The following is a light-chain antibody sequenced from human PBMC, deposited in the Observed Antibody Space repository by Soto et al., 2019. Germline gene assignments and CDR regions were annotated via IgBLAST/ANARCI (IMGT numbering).Light chain of an antibody. CDR3: SSYTRSSTLK. CDR1: SSDVGGYSY. J-gene: IGLJ3*02. Sequence: SAPTPPASLYTSAVWSGSISHTDTSSDVGGYSYVCWYEQHPGKAPKRMICEVSTRPSGVPNRFSGSKTGNTASLTISALQAKAEADFYCSSYTRSSTLKFGGGTQLTV. CDR2: EVS. V-gene: IGLV2-14*01.